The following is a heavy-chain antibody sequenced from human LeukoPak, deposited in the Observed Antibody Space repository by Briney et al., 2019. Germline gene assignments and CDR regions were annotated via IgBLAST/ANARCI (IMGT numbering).Heavy chain of an antibody. CDR2: ISGSGGST. J-gene: IGHJ4*02. CDR3: AKDQYYDSRGYYGV. V-gene: IGHV3-23*01. D-gene: IGHD3-22*01. CDR1: GFTFSSYA. Sequence: GGSLRLSCAASGFTFSSYAMSWVRQAPGKGLEWVSAISGSGGSTYYADSVKGRFTISRDNSKNTLYLQMNSLRAEDTAVYYCAKDQYYDSRGYYGVWGQGTLVTVSS.